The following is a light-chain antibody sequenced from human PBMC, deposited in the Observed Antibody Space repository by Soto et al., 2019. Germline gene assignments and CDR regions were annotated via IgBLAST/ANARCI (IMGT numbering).Light chain of an antibody. CDR2: AAS. CDR3: QQSYSTPFT. V-gene: IGKV1-39*01. J-gene: IGKJ4*01. CDR1: QSISTY. Sequence: DIQMTQSPSSLSASVGDRVTLTCRASQSISTYLNWYQQKPGKAPKPLIYAASSLQSGVPSRFSGSGSGTDFTLTISSLQPEDFATYYCQQSYSTPFTFGGGTKSEIK.